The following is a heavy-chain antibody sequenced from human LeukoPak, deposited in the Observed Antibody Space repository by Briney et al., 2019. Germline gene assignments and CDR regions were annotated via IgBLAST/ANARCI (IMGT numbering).Heavy chain of an antibody. Sequence: QAGGSLRLSCAASGFTFSSYEMNWVRQAPGKGLEWVSYISSSGSTIYYADSVKGRFTISRDNAKNSLYLQMNSLRAEDTAVYYCARAPSSGWSKWGQGTLVTVFS. V-gene: IGHV3-48*03. D-gene: IGHD6-19*01. CDR3: ARAPSSGWSK. J-gene: IGHJ4*02. CDR2: ISSSGSTI. CDR1: GFTFSSYE.